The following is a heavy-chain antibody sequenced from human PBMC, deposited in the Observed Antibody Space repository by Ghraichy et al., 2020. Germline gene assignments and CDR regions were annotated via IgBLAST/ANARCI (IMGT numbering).Heavy chain of an antibody. J-gene: IGHJ4*02. CDR2: IKQDGSEK. CDR1: GFTFSSYW. Sequence: GGSLRLSCAASGFTFSSYWMSWVRQAPGKGLEWVANIKQDGSEKYYVDSVKGRFTISRDNAKNSLYLQMNSLRAEDTAVYYCARVAYSSGWYGARTGINDYWGQGTLVTVSS. D-gene: IGHD6-19*01. V-gene: IGHV3-7*01. CDR3: ARVAYSSGWYGARTGINDY.